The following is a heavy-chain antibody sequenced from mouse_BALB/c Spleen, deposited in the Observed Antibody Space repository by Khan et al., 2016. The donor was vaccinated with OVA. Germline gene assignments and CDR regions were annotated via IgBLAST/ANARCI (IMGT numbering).Heavy chain of an antibody. CDR2: IDPFSGGT. J-gene: IGHJ3*01. CDR1: GYSFTTYY. CDR3: TRHGYVAWFTY. Sequence: IQLVQSGPELMKPGASVKISCRASGYSFTTYYIHWMMQSPGKSLEWIGYIDPFSGGTTYNQKFKGKATLTVDKSSSTAYIHLSNLTSEDSAVYYDTRHGYVAWFTYWGQGTLVTVSA. D-gene: IGHD2-2*01. V-gene: IGHV1S135*01.